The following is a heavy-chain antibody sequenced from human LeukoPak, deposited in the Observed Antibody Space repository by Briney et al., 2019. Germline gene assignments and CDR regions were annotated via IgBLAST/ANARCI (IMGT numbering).Heavy chain of an antibody. CDR1: GYTFSNYA. D-gene: IGHD6-19*01. Sequence: ASVKVSCKASGYTFSNYAISWVRQAPGQGLEWMGWISPSNGNTNYAQKLQDRVTLTTDTSTNTAYMELRSLRSDDTAVFYCARDSSGRYNPHFDYWGQGTLVTVSS. CDR2: ISPSNGNT. V-gene: IGHV1-18*01. J-gene: IGHJ4*02. CDR3: ARDSSGRYNPHFDY.